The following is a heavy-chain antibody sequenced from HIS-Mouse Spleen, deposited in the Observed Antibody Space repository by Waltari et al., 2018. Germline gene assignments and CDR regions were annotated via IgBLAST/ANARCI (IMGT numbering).Heavy chain of an antibody. D-gene: IGHD6-13*01. J-gene: IGHJ4*02. CDR3: ARDIKAAAC. CDR1: GFTVRCNY. CDR2: IYSGGST. V-gene: IGHV3-66*01. Sequence: EVQLVESGGGLVQPGGSLRLSWAASGFTVRCNYMSWVRQAPGKGLEWVSVIYSGGSTYYTDSVKGRFTISRDNSKNTLYLQMNSLRAEDTAVYYCARDIKAAACWGQGTLVTVSS.